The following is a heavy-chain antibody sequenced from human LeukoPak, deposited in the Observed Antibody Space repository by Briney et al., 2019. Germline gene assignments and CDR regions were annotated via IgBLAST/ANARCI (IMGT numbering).Heavy chain of an antibody. CDR3: ARTGRSVDY. D-gene: IGHD3-10*01. CDR2: IYTSGST. J-gene: IGHJ4*02. Sequence: SETLSHTCTVSGGSISSGSYYWSWIRQPAGKGLEWIGRIYTSGSTNYNPSLKSRVTISVDTSKNQFSLKLSSVTAADTAVYYCARTGRSVDYWGQGTLVTVSS. CDR1: GGSISSGSYY. V-gene: IGHV4-61*02.